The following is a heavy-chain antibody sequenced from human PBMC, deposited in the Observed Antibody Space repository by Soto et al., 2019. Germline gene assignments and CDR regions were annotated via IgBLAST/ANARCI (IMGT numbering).Heavy chain of an antibody. V-gene: IGHV4-39*01. CDR1: GGSISSSSYY. Sequence: SETLSLTCTVSGGSISSSSYYWGWIRQPPGKGLEWIGSIYYSGSTYYNPSLKSQVTISVDTSKNQFSLKLSSVTAADTAVYYCARIYYYDFWSGSHWGQGTLVTVSS. CDR3: ARIYYYDFWSGSH. CDR2: IYYSGST. D-gene: IGHD3-3*01. J-gene: IGHJ4*02.